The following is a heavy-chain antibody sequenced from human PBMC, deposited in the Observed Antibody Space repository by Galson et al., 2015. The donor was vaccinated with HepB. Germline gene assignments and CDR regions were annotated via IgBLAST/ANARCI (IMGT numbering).Heavy chain of an antibody. D-gene: IGHD3-10*01. Sequence: SVKVSCKASGYTFTGYYMHWVRQAPGQGLEWMGWINPNSGGTNYAQKFQGRVTMTRDTSTSTVYMELSSLRSEDTAVYYCARAVGSLWDYYGMDVWGQGTTVTVSS. CDR2: INPNSGGT. CDR3: ARAVGSLWDYYGMDV. V-gene: IGHV1-2*02. J-gene: IGHJ6*02. CDR1: GYTFTGYY.